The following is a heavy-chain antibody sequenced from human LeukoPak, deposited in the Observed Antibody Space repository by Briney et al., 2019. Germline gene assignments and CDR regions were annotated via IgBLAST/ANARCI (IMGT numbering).Heavy chain of an antibody. D-gene: IGHD3-22*01. CDR1: GFTFSNAW. J-gene: IGHJ4*02. CDR3: AKDSSADDSSGYSYYFDY. V-gene: IGHV3-30*18. Sequence: GGSLRLSCAASGFTFSNAWMSWVRQAPGKGLEWVAVISFDATNKYYADSVKGRFTISRDNSKNTLYLQMNSLRAEDTAVYYCAKDSSADDSSGYSYYFDYWGRGTLVTVSS. CDR2: ISFDATNK.